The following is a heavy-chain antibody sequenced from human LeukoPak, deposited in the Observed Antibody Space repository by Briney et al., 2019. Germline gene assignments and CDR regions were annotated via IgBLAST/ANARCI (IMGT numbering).Heavy chain of an antibody. V-gene: IGHV4-61*01. CDR3: ARAVDSGWYVFDY. CDR2: VYYTGRT. Sequence: PSETLSLTCTVSGGSVSSGSYYWSWIRQPPGKGLEWIGCVYYTGRTNYNPSLKSRVTISVDTSKNQFSLKQSSVTAADTAVYYCARAVDSGWYVFDYWGQGTLVTVSS. D-gene: IGHD6-19*01. CDR1: GGSVSSGSYY. J-gene: IGHJ4*02.